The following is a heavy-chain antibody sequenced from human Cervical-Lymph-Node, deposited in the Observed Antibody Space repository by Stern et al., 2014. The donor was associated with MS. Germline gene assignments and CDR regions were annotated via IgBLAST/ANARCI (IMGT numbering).Heavy chain of an antibody. V-gene: IGHV2-5*02. CDR3: AHLTTATALDY. J-gene: IGHJ4*02. CDR1: GFSLSTSGVG. CDR2: IYWDDDK. Sequence: ESGPTLVKPTQTLTLTCTFSGFSLSTSGVGVGWIRQPPGKAPGWLALIYWDDDKRYSPSLESRLTSTKDTSKNLVVLTMTNMDPVDTATYYCAHLTTATALDYWGQGTLVTVSS. D-gene: IGHD1-1*01.